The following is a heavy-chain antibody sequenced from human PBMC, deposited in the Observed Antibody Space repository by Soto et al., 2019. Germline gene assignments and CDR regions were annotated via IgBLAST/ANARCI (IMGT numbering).Heavy chain of an antibody. D-gene: IGHD3-22*01. Sequence: SETLSLTCAVYGGSFSGYYWSWIRQPPGKGLEWIGEINHSGSTNYNPSLKSRVTISVDTSKNQFSLKLSSVTAADTAVYYCARASPKNTYYYDSSGYWNFDYWGQGTLVTVS. CDR1: GGSFSGYY. J-gene: IGHJ4*02. CDR3: ARASPKNTYYYDSSGYWNFDY. V-gene: IGHV4-34*01. CDR2: INHSGST.